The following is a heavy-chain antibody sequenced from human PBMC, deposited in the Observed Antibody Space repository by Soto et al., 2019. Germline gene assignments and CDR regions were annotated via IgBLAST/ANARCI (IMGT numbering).Heavy chain of an antibody. D-gene: IGHD2-2*01. CDR2: ISPMFGKA. V-gene: IGHV1-69*01. CDR3: AREVEVHTPVFGF. CDR1: GGTFNNYA. J-gene: IGHJ4*02. Sequence: QVQLVQSGAEVKRPGSSVKVSCKASGGTFNNYAINRVRQAPGQGLEWMGDISPMFGKANYAQKFQGRVKITADDSTATAHLELSSLRSEDTALYFCAREVEVHTPVFGFWGQGSLVTVSS.